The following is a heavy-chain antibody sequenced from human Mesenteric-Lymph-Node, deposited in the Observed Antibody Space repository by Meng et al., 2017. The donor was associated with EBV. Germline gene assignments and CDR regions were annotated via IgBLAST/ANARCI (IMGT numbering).Heavy chain of an antibody. D-gene: IGHD3-22*01. Sequence: QGQLRESGPGLVKPSHTLSLTCAVSGGSINSGDYYWSWIRQPPGKGLEWIGNIHYSGSTHYNPSLKSRVTISVDTSKNQFSLKLSSVTAADTAVYYCARTHFYDSSNYGFDYWGQGTLVTVSS. V-gene: IGHV4-30-4*01. CDR1: GGSINSGDYY. CDR3: ARTHFYDSSNYGFDY. CDR2: IHYSGST. J-gene: IGHJ4*02.